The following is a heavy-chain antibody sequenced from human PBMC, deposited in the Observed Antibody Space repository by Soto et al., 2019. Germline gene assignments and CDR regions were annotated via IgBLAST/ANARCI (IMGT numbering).Heavy chain of an antibody. J-gene: IGHJ4*02. Sequence: PGGSLRLSCATSGFPFKGYYITWIRQAPGKGLEWLSHISPKSTFRNYADSVKGRFTISRDNTESSLFLQMNSLGVDDTAVYSCVRGGGGGLFEHWGQGVLVTVS. V-gene: IGHV3-11*06. CDR1: GFPFKGYY. D-gene: IGHD2-21*01. CDR2: ISPKSTFR. CDR3: VRGGGGGLFEH.